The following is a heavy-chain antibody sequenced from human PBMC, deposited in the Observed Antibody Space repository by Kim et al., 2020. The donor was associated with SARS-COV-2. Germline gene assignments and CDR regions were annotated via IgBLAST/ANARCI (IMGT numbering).Heavy chain of an antibody. J-gene: IGHJ3*02. CDR2: IYYSGST. Sequence: SETLSLTCTVSGGSISSSSYYWGWIRQPPGKGLEWIGSIYYSGSTYYNPSLKSRVTISVDTSKNQFSLKLSSVTAADTAVYYCARQETFDAFDIWGQGTMVTVSS. CDR1: GGSISSSSYY. CDR3: ARQETFDAFDI. V-gene: IGHV4-39*01.